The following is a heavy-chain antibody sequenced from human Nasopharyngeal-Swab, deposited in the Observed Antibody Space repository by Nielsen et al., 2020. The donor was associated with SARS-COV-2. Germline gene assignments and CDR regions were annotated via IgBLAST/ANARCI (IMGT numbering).Heavy chain of an antibody. CDR3: AKDRHRYDFWSGYPN. D-gene: IGHD3-3*01. Sequence: GGSLRLSCAASGFTFSAYDMNWVRQAPGKGLEWVSYISSTGSTINYADSVKGRVTISRDNARNSLYLQMNSLRAEDTAVYYCAKDRHRYDFWSGYPNWGQGTMVTVSS. CDR1: GFTFSAYD. V-gene: IGHV3-48*03. CDR2: ISSTGSTI. J-gene: IGHJ3*01.